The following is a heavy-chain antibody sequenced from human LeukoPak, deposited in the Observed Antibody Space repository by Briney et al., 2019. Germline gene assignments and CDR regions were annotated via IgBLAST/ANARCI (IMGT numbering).Heavy chain of an antibody. CDR3: ARVSGYIYYYYGMDV. D-gene: IGHD5-12*01. V-gene: IGHV4-34*01. J-gene: IGHJ6*02. CDR2: INHSGST. CDR1: GGSFSGYY. Sequence: SETLSLTCAVYGGSFSGYYWSWTRQPPGKGLEWIGEINHSGSTNYNPSLKSRVTISVDTSKNQFSLKLSSVTAADTAVYYCARVSGYIYYYYGMDVWGQGTTVTVSS.